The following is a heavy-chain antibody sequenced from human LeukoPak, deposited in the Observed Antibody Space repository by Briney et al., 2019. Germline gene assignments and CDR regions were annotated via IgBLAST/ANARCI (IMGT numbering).Heavy chain of an antibody. V-gene: IGHV4-61*08. D-gene: IGHD1-1*01. CDR1: GGSISSGDYY. J-gene: IGHJ4*02. CDR2: IYYSGST. Sequence: SQTLSLTCTVSGGSISSGDYYWSWIRQPPGKGLEWIGYIYYSGSTNYNPSLKSRVTISVDTSKNQFSLKLSSVTAADTAVYYCARRPVAGTGYFDYWGQGTLVTVSP. CDR3: ARRPVAGTGYFDY.